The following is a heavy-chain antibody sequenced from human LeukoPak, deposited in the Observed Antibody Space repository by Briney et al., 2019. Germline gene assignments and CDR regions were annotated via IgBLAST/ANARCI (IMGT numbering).Heavy chain of an antibody. CDR3: AKDFETLSGSGALDI. V-gene: IGHV3-43*01. J-gene: IGHJ3*02. Sequence: GGSLRLSCAVSGFSFDDYTIYWVRQAPGKGLEWVSLLSWDGETTYYSDSVKGRFTISRDNGKTSLSLQMNSLTTEDTAVYYCAKDFETLSGSGALDIWGQGTTVTVSS. CDR2: LSWDGETT. D-gene: IGHD5-12*01. CDR1: GFSFDDYT.